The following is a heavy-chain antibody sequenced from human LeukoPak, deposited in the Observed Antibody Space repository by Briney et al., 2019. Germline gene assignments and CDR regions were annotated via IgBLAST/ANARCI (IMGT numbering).Heavy chain of an antibody. Sequence: SETLSLTCTVSGGSISSGSYYWSWIRQPAGKGLEWIGRIYTSGSTYYNPSLKSRVTISVDTSKNQFSLKLSSVTAADTAVYYCARGGEGFDPWGQGTLVTVSS. D-gene: IGHD3-10*01. CDR2: IYTSGST. V-gene: IGHV4-61*02. CDR1: GGSISSGSYY. CDR3: ARGGEGFDP. J-gene: IGHJ5*02.